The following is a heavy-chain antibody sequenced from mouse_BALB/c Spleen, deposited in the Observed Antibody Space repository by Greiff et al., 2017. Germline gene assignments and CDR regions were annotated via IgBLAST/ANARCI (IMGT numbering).Heavy chain of an antibody. CDR2: ILPGSGST. Sequence: VQLQQSGAELMKPGASVKISCKATGYTFSSYWIEWVKQRPGHGLEWIGEILPGSGSTNYNEKFKGKATFTADTSSNTAYMQLSSLTSEDSAVYYCATGYGYPWFAYWGQGTLVTVSA. CDR3: ATGYGYPWFAY. CDR1: GYTFSSYW. V-gene: IGHV1-9*01. D-gene: IGHD1-2*01. J-gene: IGHJ3*01.